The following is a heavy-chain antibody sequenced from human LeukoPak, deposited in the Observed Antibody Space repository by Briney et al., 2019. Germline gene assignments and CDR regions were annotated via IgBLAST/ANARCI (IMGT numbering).Heavy chain of an antibody. D-gene: IGHD5-12*01. Sequence: PGGSLRLSCAASGITFSDHWMHWVRQAPGKGLVWVSRINGDGSSTSYADSVKGRFTISRDNAKNTLCLQMNSLRAEDTAVYYCAREMAGYSGYGEDWFDPWGQGTLVTVSS. CDR1: GITFSDHW. V-gene: IGHV3-74*01. CDR3: AREMAGYSGYGEDWFDP. J-gene: IGHJ5*02. CDR2: INGDGSST.